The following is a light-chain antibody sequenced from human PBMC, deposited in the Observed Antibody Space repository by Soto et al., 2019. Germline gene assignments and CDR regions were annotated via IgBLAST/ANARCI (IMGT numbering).Light chain of an antibody. Sequence: AVTQPPSAYGDPRKAVASSRTRNTNDVCGFNFVFWYQQHPGKATKLMIYEVSKRPSGVPDRFPGSKSGNTASLTASGLQAEDEADYYCSSYAGSNNNYVFGTGTKVTVL. J-gene: IGLJ1*01. CDR3: SSYAGSNNNYV. CDR1: TNDVCGFNF. V-gene: IGLV2-8*01. CDR2: EVS.